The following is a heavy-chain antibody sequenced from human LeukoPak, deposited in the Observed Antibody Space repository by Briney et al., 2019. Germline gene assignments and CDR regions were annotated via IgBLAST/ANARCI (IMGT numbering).Heavy chain of an antibody. CDR1: GFTFDDYA. CDR2: ISWNSGSI. D-gene: IGHD3-10*01. Sequence: GGSLRLSCAASGFTFDDYAMHWVRQAPGKGLEWVSGISWNSGSIGYADSVKGRFTISRDNSKNTLYLQMNSLRAEDTAVYYCARAGSVAFDYWGQGTLVTVSS. CDR3: ARAGSVAFDY. V-gene: IGHV3-9*01. J-gene: IGHJ4*02.